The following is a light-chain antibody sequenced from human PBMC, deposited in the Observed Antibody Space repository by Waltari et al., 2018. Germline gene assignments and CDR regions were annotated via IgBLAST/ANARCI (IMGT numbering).Light chain of an antibody. Sequence: QSALPQPASVSGSPGQSITTPCTVTTMYVWTYTPVPWYQQHPGKAPQLILYEVSKRPSGISNRFSASKSGNTASLTISGLQAEDEADYYCCSYAGSNTYVFGTGTKVTVL. CDR1: TMYVWTYTP. J-gene: IGLJ1*01. CDR2: EVS. CDR3: CSYAGSNTYV. V-gene: IGLV2-23*02.